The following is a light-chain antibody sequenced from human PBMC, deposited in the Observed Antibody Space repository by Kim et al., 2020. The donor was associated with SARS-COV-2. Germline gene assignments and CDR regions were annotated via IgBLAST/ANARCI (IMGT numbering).Light chain of an antibody. CDR2: YDS. CDR3: QVWDCSSVHVV. J-gene: IGLJ2*01. Sequence: SYELTQPPSVSVAPGKTARITCGGNNIGSKSVHWYQQKPGQAPVLVIYYDSDRPSGIPERFSGSNSGNTATLTISRVEAGDEADYYCQVWDCSSVHVVFG. CDR1: NIGSKS. V-gene: IGLV3-21*04.